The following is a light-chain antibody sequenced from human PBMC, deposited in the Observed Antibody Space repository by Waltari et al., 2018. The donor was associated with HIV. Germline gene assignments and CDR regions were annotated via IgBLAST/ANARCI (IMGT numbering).Light chain of an antibody. V-gene: IGKV3D-15*01. CDR3: QQYNDWPRT. CDR2: AAS. J-gene: IGKJ1*01. Sequence: EIVMTQSPATLSVSPGERATLSCRASQSVSSNLAWYQQKPGHPPRLLSFAASTRATGIPARFSGSGSGTEFTLTISSLQSEDFALYYCQQYNDWPRTFGQGTKVEIK. CDR1: QSVSSN.